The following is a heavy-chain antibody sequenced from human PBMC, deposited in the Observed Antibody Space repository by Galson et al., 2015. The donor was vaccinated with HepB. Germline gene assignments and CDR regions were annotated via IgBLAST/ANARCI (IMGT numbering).Heavy chain of an antibody. V-gene: IGHV7-4-1*02. J-gene: IGHJ6*02. CDR3: ARDAYGTDQKNGLDV. D-gene: IGHD2-8*02. CDR2: INTNTGNS. CDR1: GYIFTRYG. Sequence: SVKVSCQASGYIFTRYGINWVRQAPGQGLEWMGWINTNTGNSVYAQGFAGRFVFSFGTSVSTAYLQISSLKAEATAVYYCARDAYGTDQKNGLDVWGQGTTVTVSS.